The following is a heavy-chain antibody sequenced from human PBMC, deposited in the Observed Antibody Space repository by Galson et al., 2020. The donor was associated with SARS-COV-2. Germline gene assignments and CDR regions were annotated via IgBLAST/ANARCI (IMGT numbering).Heavy chain of an antibody. J-gene: IGHJ6*02. CDR2: ISGSGGST. CDR3: AKDLQYYYDSSGYSYYYYGMDV. Sequence: GGSLRLSCAASGFTFSSYAMSWVRQAPGKGLEWVSAISGSGGSTYYADSVKGRFTISRDNSKNTLYLQMNSLRAEDTAVYYCAKDLQYYYDSSGYSYYYYGMDVWGQGTTVTVSS. D-gene: IGHD3-22*01. CDR1: GFTFSSYA. V-gene: IGHV3-23*01.